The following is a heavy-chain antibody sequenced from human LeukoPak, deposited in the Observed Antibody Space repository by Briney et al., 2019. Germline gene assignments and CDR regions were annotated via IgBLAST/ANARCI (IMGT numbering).Heavy chain of an antibody. J-gene: IGHJ4*02. V-gene: IGHV4-30-4*08. Sequence: PSQTLSLTCTVSGGSISSGDYYWSWMRQPPGQGLEWIGYIYYSGSNYYNQSLHGLVTISVYTSKNHFYLKLSTVTAADTAVYYWARVYSGSFENYWGQGTLVTVS. CDR1: GGSISSGDYY. D-gene: IGHD1-26*01. CDR3: ARVYSGSFENY. CDR2: IYYSGSN.